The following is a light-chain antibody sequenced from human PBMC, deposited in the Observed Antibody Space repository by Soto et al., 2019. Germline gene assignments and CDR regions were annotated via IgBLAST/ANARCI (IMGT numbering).Light chain of an antibody. J-gene: IGKJ4*01. CDR1: QSVSSY. CDR2: DAS. Sequence: EIVLTQSPATLSLSPGERATLSCRASQSVSSYLAWYQQKPGQAPRLLIYDASNRATGIPARFSGSGSGTDFTLTISSLEPEDFAVYYCHQRSNCPLTVGGGTKVEIK. V-gene: IGKV3-11*01. CDR3: HQRSNCPLT.